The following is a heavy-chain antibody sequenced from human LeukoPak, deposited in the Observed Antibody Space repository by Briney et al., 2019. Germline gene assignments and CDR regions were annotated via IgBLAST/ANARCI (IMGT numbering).Heavy chain of an antibody. CDR3: AKSLSSRGLIIPKTSRYFDY. D-gene: IGHD3-10*01. Sequence: GGSLRLSCAASGFTFSSYGMHWVRQAPGKGLEWVAFIRNDGSNKYYADSVKGRFTISRDNSKNTLYLQMNSLRDEDTAVYYCAKSLSSRGLIIPKTSRYFDYWGQGTPVTVSS. CDR1: GFTFSSYG. CDR2: IRNDGSNK. J-gene: IGHJ4*02. V-gene: IGHV3-30*02.